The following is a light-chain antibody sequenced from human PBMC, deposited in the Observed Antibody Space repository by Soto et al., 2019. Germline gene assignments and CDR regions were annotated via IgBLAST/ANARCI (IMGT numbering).Light chain of an antibody. CDR2: AAS. V-gene: IGKV1-39*01. J-gene: IGKJ2*01. Sequence: DIQMTQSPSSLSASVGDRVTIPCRASQSASIYLNWYQQRPGKAPKLIIYAASALETGVPSRFSGSGYGTDFTLTISGLHPDDFAAYYCQQSYSTPYTFGQGTILDI. CDR1: QSASIY. CDR3: QQSYSTPYT.